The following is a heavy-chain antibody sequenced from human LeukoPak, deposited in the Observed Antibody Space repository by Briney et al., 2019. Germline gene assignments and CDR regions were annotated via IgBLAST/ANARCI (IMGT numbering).Heavy chain of an antibody. Sequence: SETLSLTCTVSGGSISSHYWNWIRQPPGKGLEWIGCIYYSGSTNYNPPLKSRVTISLVTSKSQFSLKLTSVTAADTAVYYCAREGSRWVDFDYWGQGTLVTVSS. CDR1: GGSISSHY. CDR2: IYYSGST. J-gene: IGHJ4*02. V-gene: IGHV4-59*11. D-gene: IGHD1-26*01. CDR3: AREGSRWVDFDY.